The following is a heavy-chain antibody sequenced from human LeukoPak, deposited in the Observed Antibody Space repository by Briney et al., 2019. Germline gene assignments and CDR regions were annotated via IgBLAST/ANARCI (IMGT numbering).Heavy chain of an antibody. D-gene: IGHD1-14*01. Sequence: GGSLRLSCAASGFTFSSYEMNWVRQAPGKGLEWVSYISSSGSTIYYADSVKGRFTISRDNAKNSLYLQMNSLRAEDTAVYYCASSQPYYYYYMDVWGKGTTVTVSS. CDR3: ASSQPYYYYYMDV. CDR2: ISSSGSTI. V-gene: IGHV3-48*03. CDR1: GFTFSSYE. J-gene: IGHJ6*03.